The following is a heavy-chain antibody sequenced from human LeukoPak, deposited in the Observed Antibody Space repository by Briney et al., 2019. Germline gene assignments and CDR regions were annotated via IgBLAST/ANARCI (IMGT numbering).Heavy chain of an antibody. CDR3: TRLPAIAGIAVAGFDY. CDR1: GFTFSGSA. V-gene: IGHV3-73*01. D-gene: IGHD6-19*01. Sequence: GGSLRVSCAASGFTFSGSAMHWVRQASGKGLEWVGRIRSKADSFATSYAASVKGRFTISRDDSKNTAYLQMNSLKIEDTAVYYCTRLPAIAGIAVAGFDYWGQGTLVTVSS. J-gene: IGHJ4*02. CDR2: IRSKADSFAT.